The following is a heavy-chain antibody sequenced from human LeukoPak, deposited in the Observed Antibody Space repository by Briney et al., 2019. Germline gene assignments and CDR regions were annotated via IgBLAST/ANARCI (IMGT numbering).Heavy chain of an antibody. Sequence: ASVKVSCKASGYTLTSYGISWVGQAPGQGLEWMGWISPYNGNTNFAQKLQGRVTMTTDTSTSTVYMELRSLRSDDTAVYYCARVQGDLYCSSTRCYAGFDYWGQGTLVTVSS. D-gene: IGHD2-2*01. J-gene: IGHJ4*02. CDR1: GYTLTSYG. V-gene: IGHV1-18*01. CDR2: ISPYNGNT. CDR3: ARVQGDLYCSSTRCYAGFDY.